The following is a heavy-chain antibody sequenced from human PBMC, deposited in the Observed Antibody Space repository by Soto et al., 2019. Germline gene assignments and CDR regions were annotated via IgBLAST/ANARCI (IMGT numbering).Heavy chain of an antibody. Sequence: QVQLQESGPGLVKPSQTLSLTRTVSGGSISSSSYSWSWIRQHPGKGLEWIGYVYFSGNTYYNPSLKSRVTISVDTSKKQFSLRLTSVTVADTAVYYCARLGYDSSGYPSWFDPWGQGTLVTVSS. D-gene: IGHD3-22*01. J-gene: IGHJ5*02. V-gene: IGHV4-31*03. CDR3: ARLGYDSSGYPSWFDP. CDR2: VYFSGNT. CDR1: GGSISSSSYS.